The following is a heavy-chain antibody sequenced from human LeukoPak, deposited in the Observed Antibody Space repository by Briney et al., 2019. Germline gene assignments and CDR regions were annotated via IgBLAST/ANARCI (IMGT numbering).Heavy chain of an antibody. Sequence: PGGSLRLSCEASGFTFSNYWMSWVRQTPEKGLEWVANIKRDGSEKYYGDSVKGRFPISRDNAKNSLYLQMNSLRAEDTAVYYCARVVAARFDAFDIWGQGTMVTVSS. CDR3: ARVVAARFDAFDI. CDR2: IKRDGSEK. CDR1: GFTFSNYW. J-gene: IGHJ3*02. V-gene: IGHV3-7*03. D-gene: IGHD6-6*01.